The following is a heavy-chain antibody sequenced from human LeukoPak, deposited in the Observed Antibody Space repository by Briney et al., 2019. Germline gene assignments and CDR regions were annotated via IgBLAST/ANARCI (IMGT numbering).Heavy chain of an antibody. Sequence: GGSLRLSCAASGFTFSGSAMHWVRQASGKGLEWVGRIRSKANSYATAYAASVKGRFTISRDDSKNTLYLQMNSLRAEDTAVYFCAKGSGWEASYFYYYMDVWGKGTTVTISS. D-gene: IGHD1-26*01. V-gene: IGHV3-73*01. J-gene: IGHJ6*03. CDR1: GFTFSGSA. CDR2: IRSKANSYAT. CDR3: AKGSGWEASYFYYYMDV.